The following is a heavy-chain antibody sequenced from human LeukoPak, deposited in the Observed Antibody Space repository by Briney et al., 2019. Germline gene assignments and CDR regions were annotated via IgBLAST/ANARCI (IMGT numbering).Heavy chain of an antibody. CDR1: GFSFRSFE. V-gene: IGHV3-48*03. J-gene: IGHJ6*02. CDR2: ISSASGTI. CDR3: ARSTELSDPYFYYGMDV. Sequence: GGSLRLSCAASGFSFRSFEMSWVRQAPGKGLECIAYISSASGTIYHADSVKGRFTISRDNANNSLYLQMNSLRAEDTAIYYCARSTELSDPYFYYGMDVWGQGATVTVSS. D-gene: IGHD1-26*01.